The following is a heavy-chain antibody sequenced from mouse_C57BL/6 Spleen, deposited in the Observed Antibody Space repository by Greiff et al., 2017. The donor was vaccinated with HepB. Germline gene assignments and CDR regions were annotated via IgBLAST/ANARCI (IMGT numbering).Heavy chain of an antibody. CDR3: ARGTYYFDY. J-gene: IGHJ2*01. Sequence: EVNLVESGGGLVKPGGSLKLSCAASGFPFSNYGMHWVRQAPEKGLEWVAYISSGSSTIYYADTVKGRFTISRDNAKNTLFLQMTSLRSEDTAMYYCARGTYYFDYWGQGTTLTVSS. V-gene: IGHV5-17*01. CDR1: GFPFSNYG. CDR2: ISSGSSTI.